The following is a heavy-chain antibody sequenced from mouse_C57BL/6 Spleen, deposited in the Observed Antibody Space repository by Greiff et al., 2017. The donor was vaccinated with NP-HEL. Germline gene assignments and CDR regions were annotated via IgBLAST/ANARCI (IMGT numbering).Heavy chain of an antibody. V-gene: IGHV5-4*03. Sequence: EVKLMESGGGLVKPGGSLKLSCAASGFTFSSYAMSWVRQTPEKRLEWVATISDGGSYTYYPDNVKGRFTISKDNAKNNLYLQMSHLKAEDTAMYSCASGRSRYDYDPDYWVQGTTLTVSS. J-gene: IGHJ2*01. CDR3: ASGRSRYDYDPDY. CDR1: GFTFSSYA. D-gene: IGHD2-4*01. CDR2: ISDGGSYT.